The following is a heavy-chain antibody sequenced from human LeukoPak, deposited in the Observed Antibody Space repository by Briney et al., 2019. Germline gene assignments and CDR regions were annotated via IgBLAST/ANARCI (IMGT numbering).Heavy chain of an antibody. D-gene: IGHD3-22*01. V-gene: IGHV4-4*07. J-gene: IGHJ4*02. CDR3: ARDYYDSSGYYLGFDY. CDR1: GGSISSYY. Sequence: PSETLSLTCTVSGGSISSYYWSWTRQPAGKGLEWIGRIYTSGSTNYNPSLKSRVTMSVDTSKNQFSLKLSSVTAADTAVYYCARDYYDSSGYYLGFDYWGQGTLVTVSS. CDR2: IYTSGST.